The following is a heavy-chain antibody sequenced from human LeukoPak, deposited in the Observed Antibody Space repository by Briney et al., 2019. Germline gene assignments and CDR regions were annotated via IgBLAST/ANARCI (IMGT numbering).Heavy chain of an antibody. D-gene: IGHD3-9*01. J-gene: IGHJ6*03. CDR3: ARAGPPLTGYYRPSYYYYYMDV. CDR2: INSDGSST. CDR1: GFTFSSYW. V-gene: IGHV3-74*01. Sequence: GGSLRLSCAASGFTFSSYWMHWVRHAPGKGLVWVSRINSDGSSTSYADSVKGRFTISRDNAKNTLYLQMNSLRAEDTAVYYCARAGPPLTGYYRPSYYYYYMDVWGKGTTVTISS.